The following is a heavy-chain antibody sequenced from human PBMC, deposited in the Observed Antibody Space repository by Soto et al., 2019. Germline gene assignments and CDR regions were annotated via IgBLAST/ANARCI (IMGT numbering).Heavy chain of an antibody. J-gene: IGHJ5*02. V-gene: IGHV4-30-4*01. Sequence: SETLSLTCTVSGGSISSGDYYWSWIRQPPGKGLEWIGYIYYSGSTYYNPSLKSRVTISVDTSKNQFSLKLSSVTAADTAVYYCARERPDVARLDPWGQGTLVTVSS. CDR2: IYYSGST. D-gene: IGHD6-6*01. CDR3: ARERPDVARLDP. CDR1: GGSISSGDYY.